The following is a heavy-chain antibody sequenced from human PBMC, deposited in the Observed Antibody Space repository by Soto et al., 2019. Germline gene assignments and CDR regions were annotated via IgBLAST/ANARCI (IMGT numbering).Heavy chain of an antibody. V-gene: IGHV4-39*01. Sequence: SETLSLTCSVSGGSISSVPYSWGWIRQPPGKGLEWIGTFYYSGRTFYNPSLESRVTISVDPSKNQFSLKVSSVTAADTAVYYCARLGGYCANARCYGYYGMDVWGQGTTVTVSS. CDR1: GGSISSVPYS. CDR3: ARLGGYCANARCYGYYGMDV. J-gene: IGHJ6*02. CDR2: FYYSGRT. D-gene: IGHD2-8*01.